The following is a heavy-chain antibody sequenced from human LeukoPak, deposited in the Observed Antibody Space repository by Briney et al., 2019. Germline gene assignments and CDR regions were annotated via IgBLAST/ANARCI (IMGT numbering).Heavy chain of an antibody. D-gene: IGHD6-13*01. J-gene: IGHJ4*02. CDR1: GFTFSSYA. CDR2: ISGSGGST. CDR3: AKDHVAAGSSY. Sequence: GGSLRLSCAASGFTFSSYAMGWVRQAPGKGLEWVSTISGSGGSTYYADSVKGRFTISRDNSKNTLYLQMNSLRAEDTALYYCAKDHVAAGSSYWGQGTLVTVSS. V-gene: IGHV3-23*01.